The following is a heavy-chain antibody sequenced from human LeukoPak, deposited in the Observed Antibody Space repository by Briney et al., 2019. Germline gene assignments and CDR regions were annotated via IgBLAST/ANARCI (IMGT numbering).Heavy chain of an antibody. J-gene: IGHJ4*02. CDR2: ISGSGYSI. CDR3: AKSVTGYSTFDY. V-gene: IGHV3-23*01. Sequence: HPGGSLRLSCAASGFSFSSYALNWVRQAPGKGLGWVSGISGSGYSIYYVDSVKGRFTISRDNSKKTVYLQMNSLRAEDTAVYYCAKSVTGYSTFDYWGQGTLVTVSS. CDR1: GFSFSSYA. D-gene: IGHD3-9*01.